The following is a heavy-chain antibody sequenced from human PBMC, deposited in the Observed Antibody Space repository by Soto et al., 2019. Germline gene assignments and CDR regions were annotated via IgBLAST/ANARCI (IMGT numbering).Heavy chain of an antibody. CDR3: ARRRYNYYGMDV. CDR1: GGSITTIDYY. J-gene: IGHJ6*02. D-gene: IGHD3-16*02. CDR2: IHHAGPT. Sequence: PSETLSLTCTVSGGSITTIDYYWTWIRQLPGEGLEWIAYIHHAGPTYYNPSLQSRITISVDTSQNQFSLKLNSVTAADTAVYYCARRRYNYYGMDVWGQGTTVTVSS. V-gene: IGHV4-31*03.